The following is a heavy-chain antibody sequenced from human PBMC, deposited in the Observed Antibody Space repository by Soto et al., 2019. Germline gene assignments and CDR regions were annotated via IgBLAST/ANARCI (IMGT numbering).Heavy chain of an antibody. CDR2: IYPGDSDT. V-gene: IGHV5-51*01. CDR1: GYSFTSYW. J-gene: IGHJ6*02. D-gene: IGHD2-15*01. CDR3: ARRGRYCSGGSCFHYYYYGMDV. Sequence: GESLKISCKGSGYSFTSYWIGWVRQMPGKGLEWLGIIYPGDSDTRYSPSFQGQVTISADKSISTAYLQWSSLKASDTAMYYCARRGRYCSGGSCFHYYYYGMDVWGQGTTVTVSS.